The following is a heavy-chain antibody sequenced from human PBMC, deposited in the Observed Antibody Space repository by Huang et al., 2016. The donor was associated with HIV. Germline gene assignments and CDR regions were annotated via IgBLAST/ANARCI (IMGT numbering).Heavy chain of an antibody. J-gene: IGHJ4*02. V-gene: IGHV4-30-4*08. CDR3: ARAPATHSVFFY. D-gene: IGHD3-3*01. Sequence: QVQLQESGPGLVKPSQTLSLTCTVSGDSIRSGGSYWTWFRQSPAKGLEWIGYIYYSGSSDYNPSLKSRVSISSDAFKNRVSLKLKSVTVADTAVYYCARAPATHSVFFYWGQGTLVTVSA. CDR2: IYYSGSS. CDR1: GDSIRSGGSY.